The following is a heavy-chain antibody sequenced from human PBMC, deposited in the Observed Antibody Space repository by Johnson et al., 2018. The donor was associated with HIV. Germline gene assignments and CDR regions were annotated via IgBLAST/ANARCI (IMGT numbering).Heavy chain of an antibody. V-gene: IGHV3-23*04. Sequence: MLLVESGGGLVQPGGSLRLSCAASGFTVSSYAMSWVRLTPGKGLVWVSSLSGGGGSAYYSDSVKGRFTISSDTSKNTVDLQRNSLRDVDTAVYYCARLRRQKGGGAFDVWGQGTLVTVSS. CDR3: ARLRRQKGGGAFDV. CDR1: GFTVSSYA. CDR2: LSGGGGSA. J-gene: IGHJ3*01. D-gene: IGHD4-17*01.